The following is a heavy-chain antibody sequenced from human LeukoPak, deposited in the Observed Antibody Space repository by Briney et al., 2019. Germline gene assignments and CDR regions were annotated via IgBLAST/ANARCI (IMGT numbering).Heavy chain of an antibody. CDR3: ARVFSDGSGNYYTPFDY. V-gene: IGHV7-4-1*02. Sequence: ASVKVSCKASGYTFSSYAMNWVRQAPGQGLEWMGWINTNTGNPTYAQGFTGRFVFSLDTSVSTAFLQISSLKAEDTAVYYCARVFSDGSGNYYTPFDYWGQGTLVTVSS. CDR2: INTNTGNP. J-gene: IGHJ4*02. D-gene: IGHD3-10*01. CDR1: GYTFSSYA.